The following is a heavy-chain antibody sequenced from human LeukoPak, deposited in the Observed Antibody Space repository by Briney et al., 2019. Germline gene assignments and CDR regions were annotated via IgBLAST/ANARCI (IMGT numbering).Heavy chain of an antibody. D-gene: IGHD1-26*01. V-gene: IGHV3-30*18. CDR2: ISYDGSNK. J-gene: IGHJ4*02. Sequence: PGGSLRLSCAASGVTFSSYAMHWVRQAPGKGLEWVALISYDGSNKYNAASVKGRFTISRDNSKNTLYLQMNRLRAEDPAVYYCAKVGSYHDFDYWGQGTLVTVSS. CDR1: GVTFSSYA. CDR3: AKVGSYHDFDY.